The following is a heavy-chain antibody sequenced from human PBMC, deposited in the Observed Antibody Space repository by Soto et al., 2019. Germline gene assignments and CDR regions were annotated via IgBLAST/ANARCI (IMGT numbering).Heavy chain of an antibody. CDR3: AREECSFGSKWCMLGSYGMDV. J-gene: IGHJ6*02. D-gene: IGHD2-8*01. Sequence: PGGSLRLSCAASGFTFSSYGMHWVRQAPGKGLEWVAVIWYDGSNKYYADSVKGRFTISRDNSKNTLYLQMNSLRAEDTAVYYCAREECSFGSKWCMLGSYGMDVWGQGTTVTVSS. CDR1: GFTFSSYG. CDR2: IWYDGSNK. V-gene: IGHV3-33*01.